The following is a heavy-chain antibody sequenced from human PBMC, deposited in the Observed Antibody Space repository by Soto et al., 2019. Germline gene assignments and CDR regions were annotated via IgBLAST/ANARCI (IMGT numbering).Heavy chain of an antibody. CDR3: ARAPGSSWYQYRTEFDP. CDR1: GGTFSSYA. V-gene: IGHV1-69*12. D-gene: IGHD6-13*01. CDR2: IIPIFGTA. J-gene: IGHJ5*02. Sequence: QVQLVQSGAEVKKPGSSVKVSCKASGGTFSSYAISWVRQAPGQGLEWMGGIIPIFGTANYAQKFQGRVTITADESTSSAYMGLSSLRSEDTAVYYCARAPGSSWYQYRTEFDPWGQGTLVTVSS.